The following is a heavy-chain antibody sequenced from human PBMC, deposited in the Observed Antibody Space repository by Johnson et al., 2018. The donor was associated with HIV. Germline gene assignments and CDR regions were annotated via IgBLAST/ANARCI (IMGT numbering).Heavy chain of an antibody. V-gene: IGHV3-9*01. Sequence: VQLVESGGDLVQPGRSLRLSCSTSGFTFGDYAMHWVRQAPGKGLEWVSCISWNSGSIGYADSVKGRFTISRDNAKNSLYLQMNSLRAEDTALYYCARGRVRTRTIPYPFRCFDVWGQGQWSPSLQ. CDR2: ISWNSGSI. J-gene: IGHJ3*01. CDR3: ARGRVRTRTIPYPFRCFDV. CDR1: GFTFGDYA. D-gene: IGHD2-2*01.